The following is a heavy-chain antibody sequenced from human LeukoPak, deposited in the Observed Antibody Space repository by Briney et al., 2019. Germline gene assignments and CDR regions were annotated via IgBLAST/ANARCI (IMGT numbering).Heavy chain of an antibody. CDR3: VRVLLGARDSSSSWFDP. J-gene: IGHJ5*02. CDR1: GDIVSSNACA. V-gene: IGHV6-1*01. Sequence: SQTLFIPCATSGDIVSSNACAWNCIRQSPSRVLEWLGRTYYRTKWYNDYEVSVKSRITINPDTYKNQFSLHLTTVTPEDTAVYYCVRVLLGARDSSSSWFDPWGRGTVVTVSS. CDR2: TYYRTKWYN. D-gene: IGHD6-13*01.